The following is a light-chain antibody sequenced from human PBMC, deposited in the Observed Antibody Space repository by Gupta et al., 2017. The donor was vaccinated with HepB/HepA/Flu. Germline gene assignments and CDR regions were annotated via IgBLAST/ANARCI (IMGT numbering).Light chain of an antibody. Sequence: QSALTQPASVSGSPGQSITISCTGASSDVGGYNYVSWYQQLPGKAPKVLICDVNHRPSGVSNRFSGSKSGNTASLTISGLQAEDEADYYCSSYRSGNSVVFGGGTKLTVL. V-gene: IGLV2-14*01. CDR1: SSDVGGYNY. CDR2: DVN. J-gene: IGLJ2*01. CDR3: SSYRSGNSVV.